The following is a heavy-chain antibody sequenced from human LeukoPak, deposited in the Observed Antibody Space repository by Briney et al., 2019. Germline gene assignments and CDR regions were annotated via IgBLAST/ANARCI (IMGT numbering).Heavy chain of an antibody. Sequence: SETLSLTCTVSGGSISSGDYYWSWIRQPPGKGLEWIGYIYYSGSTYYNPSLKSRVTISVDTSKNQFSLKLSSVTAADTAVYYCARSGGKYYYGSGSSDYWGQGTLVTVSS. D-gene: IGHD3-10*01. J-gene: IGHJ4*02. V-gene: IGHV4-30-4*08. CDR2: IYYSGST. CDR1: GGSISSGDYY. CDR3: ARSGGKYYYGSGSSDY.